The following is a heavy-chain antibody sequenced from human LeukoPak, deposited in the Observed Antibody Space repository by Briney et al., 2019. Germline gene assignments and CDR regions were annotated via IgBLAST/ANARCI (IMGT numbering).Heavy chain of an antibody. CDR1: GYTFTGYH. Sequence: ASVKVSCKASGYTFTGYHMHWVRQAPGQGLEWMGWINPNSGGTNYAQKFQGWVTMARDTSISTAYMELSRLRSDDTAVYYCARDAPVGYYYYGMDVWGQGTTVTVSS. D-gene: IGHD4-23*01. V-gene: IGHV1-2*04. CDR2: INPNSGGT. J-gene: IGHJ6*02. CDR3: ARDAPVGYYYYGMDV.